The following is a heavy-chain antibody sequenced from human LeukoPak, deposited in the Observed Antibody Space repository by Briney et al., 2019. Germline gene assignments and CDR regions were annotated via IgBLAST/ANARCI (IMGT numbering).Heavy chain of an antibody. CDR1: GFIFSSYA. CDR2: ISGNTGST. CDR3: AKVSGSYYFDY. V-gene: IGHV3-23*01. J-gene: IGHJ4*02. D-gene: IGHD1-26*01. Sequence: GGSLRLSCAASGFIFSSYAMHWVRQAPGKGLEWVSAISGNTGSTYYPDSVKGRFTISRDNSKNTLYLQMGSLRAEDTAIYYCAKVSGSYYFDYWGQGTLVTVSS.